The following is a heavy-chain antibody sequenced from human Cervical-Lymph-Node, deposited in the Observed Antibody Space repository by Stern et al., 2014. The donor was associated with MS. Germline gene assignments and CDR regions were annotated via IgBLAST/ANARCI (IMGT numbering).Heavy chain of an antibody. CDR1: GYLFSTYG. CDR3: ARWKPYNWFDP. V-gene: IGHV1-18*01. CDR2: ISPNNVNT. D-gene: IGHD1-1*01. J-gene: IGHJ5*02. Sequence: QVQLVQSGPEVKKPGASVKVSCKASGYLFSTYGVTWVRQAPGQGLEWMGWISPNNVNTHYAQKFQGRVTLATDTSTGTAFMELRSLRSDDTAVYYCARWKPYNWFDPWGQGTLVTVSS.